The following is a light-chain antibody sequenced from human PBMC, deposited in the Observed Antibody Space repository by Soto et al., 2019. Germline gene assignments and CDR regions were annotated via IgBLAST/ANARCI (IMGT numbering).Light chain of an antibody. Sequence: EIVLTQSPGTLSLSPGERATLSCRASQSVSINYLAWYQQKPGQAPRLLIYGASIRATGVPDRFSGSGSGTDFTLTISSLQSEDFAVYYCHQYDNWLTFGGGTKV. CDR2: GAS. CDR1: QSVSINY. CDR3: HQYDNWLT. V-gene: IGKV3-20*01. J-gene: IGKJ4*01.